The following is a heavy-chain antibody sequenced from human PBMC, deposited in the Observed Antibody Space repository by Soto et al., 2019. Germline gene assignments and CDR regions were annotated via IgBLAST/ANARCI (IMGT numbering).Heavy chain of an antibody. D-gene: IGHD3-10*01. CDR2: ISSGSSYI. J-gene: IGHJ6*02. V-gene: IGHV3-21*01. Sequence: GGSLRLSCAASGSTFSTYSMNWVRQAPGKGLEWVSSISSGSSYIYYADSVKGQFTISRDNAKKSLYLQMNSLRAEDTAVYYCARSSGGSGKLWNYYGMDVWGQGTTVTVSS. CDR1: GSTFSTYS. CDR3: ARSSGGSGKLWNYYGMDV.